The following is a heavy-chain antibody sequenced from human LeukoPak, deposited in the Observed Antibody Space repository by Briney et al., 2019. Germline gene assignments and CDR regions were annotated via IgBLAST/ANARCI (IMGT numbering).Heavy chain of an antibody. D-gene: IGHD3-10*01. Sequence: GGSLRLSCAASGFTFSSYNMNWVRQAPGKGLEWVSYIGSSSATIYYADSVKGRFTISRDNAKNSLYLQMNSLRAEDTALYYCVKDIYPQEGFGGALDYWGQGTLVTVSS. CDR2: IGSSSATI. V-gene: IGHV3-48*04. CDR1: GFTFSSYN. J-gene: IGHJ4*02. CDR3: VKDIYPQEGFGGALDY.